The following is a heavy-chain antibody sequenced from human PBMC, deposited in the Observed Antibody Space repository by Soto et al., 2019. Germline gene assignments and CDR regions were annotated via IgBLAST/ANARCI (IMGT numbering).Heavy chain of an antibody. CDR3: ARDPVLMVYAYQYNWFDP. J-gene: IGHJ5*02. Sequence: GGSLRLSCAASGFTFSSYWMHWVRQAPGKGLVWVSRINSDGSSTSYADSVKGRFTISRDNAKNTLYLQMNSLRAEDTAVYYCARDPVLMVYAYQYNWFDPWGQGTLVTASS. D-gene: IGHD2-8*01. V-gene: IGHV3-74*01. CDR2: INSDGSST. CDR1: GFTFSSYW.